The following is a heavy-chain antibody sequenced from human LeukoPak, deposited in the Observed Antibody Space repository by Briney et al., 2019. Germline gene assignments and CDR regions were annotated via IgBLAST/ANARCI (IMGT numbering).Heavy chain of an antibody. CDR1: GFTFSSYG. J-gene: IGHJ5*02. D-gene: IGHD6-13*01. Sequence: GGSLRLSCAASGFTFSSYGMHWVRQAPGKGLEWVAVISYDGSNKYYADSVKGRFTISRDNSKNTLYLQMNSLRAEDTAVYYCAKVGYSSSWWAFDPWGQGTLVTVSS. CDR3: AKVGYSSSWWAFDP. V-gene: IGHV3-30*18. CDR2: ISYDGSNK.